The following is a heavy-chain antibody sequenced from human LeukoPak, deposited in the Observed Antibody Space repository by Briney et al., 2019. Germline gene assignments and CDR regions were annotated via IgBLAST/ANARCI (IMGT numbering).Heavy chain of an antibody. V-gene: IGHV3-64*01. CDR1: GFTFSSYA. CDR3: ARGRGYYYDSSGYYFPPDIDY. CDR2: ISSNGGST. J-gene: IGHJ4*02. D-gene: IGHD3-22*01. Sequence: GGSLRLSCAASGFTFSSYAMHWVRQAPGKGLEYVSAISSNGGSTYYANSVKGRFTISRDNSKNTLYLQMGSLRAEDMAVYYCARGRGYYYDSSGYYFPPDIDYWGQGTLSPSPQ.